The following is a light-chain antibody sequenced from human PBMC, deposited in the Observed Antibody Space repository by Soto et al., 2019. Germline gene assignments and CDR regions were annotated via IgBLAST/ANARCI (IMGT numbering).Light chain of an antibody. Sequence: DIQMTQSPSTVSASVGDRVTIACRASQSISGWLAWYQQKPGKAPKLLIYKASSLKSGVPSSFSGSGSGTEFTLTISSLQPDDIATYYSSQYNSSPWTFGQGNKVEV. CDR3: SQYNSSPWT. V-gene: IGKV1-5*03. CDR2: KAS. J-gene: IGKJ1*01. CDR1: QSISGW.